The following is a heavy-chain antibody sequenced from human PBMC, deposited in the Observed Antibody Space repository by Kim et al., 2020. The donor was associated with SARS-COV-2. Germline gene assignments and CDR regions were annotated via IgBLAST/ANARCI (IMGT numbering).Heavy chain of an antibody. V-gene: IGHV3-23*01. J-gene: IGHJ6*02. D-gene: IGHD3-3*01. Sequence: GGSLRLSCAASGFTFSSYAMSWVRQAPGKGLEWVSAISGSGGSTYYADSVKGRFTISRDNSKNTLYLQMNSLRAEDTAVYYCAKTYYDFWSGYYLSESYYYYGMDVWGQGTTVTVSS. CDR1: GFTFSSYA. CDR3: AKTYYDFWSGYYLSESYYYYGMDV. CDR2: ISGSGGST.